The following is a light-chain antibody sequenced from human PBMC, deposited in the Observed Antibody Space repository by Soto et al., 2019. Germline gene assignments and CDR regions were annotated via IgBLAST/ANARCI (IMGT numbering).Light chain of an antibody. V-gene: IGLV2-14*01. J-gene: IGLJ1*01. CDR2: EVS. CDR1: SSDVGGYNY. Sequence: QSALTQPASVSGSPGQSITISCTGTSSDVGGYNYVSWYQQHPGKAPKLMIYEVSNRPSGVSNRFSGSKSGNTASLTISGLQDEDEADYYCRSYTGSSTLVFGTGTKVTVL. CDR3: RSYTGSSTLV.